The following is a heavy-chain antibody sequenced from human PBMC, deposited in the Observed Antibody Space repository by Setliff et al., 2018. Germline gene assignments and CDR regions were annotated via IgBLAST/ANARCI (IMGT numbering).Heavy chain of an antibody. Sequence: SETLSLACAVYGGSFSGYYWSWIRQPPGKGLEWIGEINHSGSTNYNPSLKSRVTISVDTSKNQFSLKLSSVTAADTAVYYCARRTEYYNFWSGYYDYWGQGTLVTVSS. V-gene: IGHV4-34*01. CDR2: INHSGST. J-gene: IGHJ4*02. D-gene: IGHD3-3*01. CDR3: ARRTEYYNFWSGYYDY. CDR1: GGSFSGYY.